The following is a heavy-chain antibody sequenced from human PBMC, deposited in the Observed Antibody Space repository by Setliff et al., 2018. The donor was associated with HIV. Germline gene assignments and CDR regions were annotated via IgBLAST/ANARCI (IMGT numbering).Heavy chain of an antibody. Sequence: GASVKVSCKPPGHTFTNYDIHWMRRAPGQGLEWMGWMNPNSGASGYALKFHDRVTMTRDTSITTLYMELSSLTSEDTAVYYCARGKGVGGVIITGGLDVWGQGTTVTVSS. CDR2: MNPNSGAS. V-gene: IGHV1-8*01. D-gene: IGHD3-10*01. J-gene: IGHJ6*02. CDR1: GHTFTNYD. CDR3: ARGKGVGGVIITGGLDV.